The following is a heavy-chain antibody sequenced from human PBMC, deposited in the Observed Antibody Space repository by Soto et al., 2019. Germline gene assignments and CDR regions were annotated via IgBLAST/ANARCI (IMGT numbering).Heavy chain of an antibody. V-gene: IGHV1-18*01. Sequence: GLEWMGWISAYNGNTNYAQKLQGRVTMTTDTSTSTAYMELRSLRSDDTAVYYCARADETYYMDVWGKGTTVTVSS. CDR3: ARADETYYMDV. J-gene: IGHJ6*03. CDR2: ISAYNGNT.